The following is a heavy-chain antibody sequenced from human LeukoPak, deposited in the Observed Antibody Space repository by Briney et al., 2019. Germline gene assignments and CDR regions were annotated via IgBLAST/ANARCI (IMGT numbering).Heavy chain of an antibody. Sequence: SGPALVKPTPTLTLTCTFSGSSLSTSGMRVSWIRQPPGKALEWLARIDWDDDKFYSTSLKTRLTISKDTSKNQVVLTMTSMDPVDTATYYCARTPKAISYYFDYWGQGTLVTVSS. J-gene: IGHJ4*02. CDR1: GSSLSTSGMR. V-gene: IGHV2-70*04. CDR3: ARTPKAISYYFDY. CDR2: IDWDDDK. D-gene: IGHD3-3*01.